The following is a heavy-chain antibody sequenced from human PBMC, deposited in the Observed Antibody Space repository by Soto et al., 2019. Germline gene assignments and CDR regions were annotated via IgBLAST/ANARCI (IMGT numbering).Heavy chain of an antibody. CDR2: ILTNIDLT. CDR1: GGTLGSYT. Sequence: QVQLVQSGAEVRMPGSSVKVSCKASGGTLGSYTVTWVRQAPGQVLEWMGRILTNIDLTNYSEKFQGRLTIPADASTITAYVELSSLRSDYTALYYCAWIWLQYALAHWGQATLVTVSS. J-gene: IGHJ4*02. CDR3: AWIWLQYALAH. D-gene: IGHD2-2*03. V-gene: IGHV1-69*02.